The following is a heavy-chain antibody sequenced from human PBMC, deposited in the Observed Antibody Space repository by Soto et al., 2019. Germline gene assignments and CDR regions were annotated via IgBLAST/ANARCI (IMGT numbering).Heavy chain of an antibody. Sequence: GAAVNVSFKASGFTFTSSAVQWVRQARGQRLEWIGWIVVGSGNTNYAQKFQERVTITRDMSTSTAYMELSSLRSEDTAVYYCAVITIFGVVIDGTELDYWGQGTLVTVSS. CDR1: GFTFTSSA. V-gene: IGHV1-58*01. CDR3: AVITIFGVVIDGTELDY. J-gene: IGHJ4*02. D-gene: IGHD3-3*01. CDR2: IVVGSGNT.